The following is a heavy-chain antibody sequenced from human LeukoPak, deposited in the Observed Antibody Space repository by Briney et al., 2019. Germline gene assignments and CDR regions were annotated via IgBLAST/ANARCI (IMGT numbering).Heavy chain of an antibody. CDR1: GYTFTSYY. Sequence: GGSLRLSCAASGYTFTSYYMHWVRQAPGQGLEWMGIINPSGGSTSYAQKFQGRVTMTRDTSTSTVYMELSSLRSEDTAVYYCARVAVTTLDFDYWGQGTLVTVSS. CDR2: INPSGGST. D-gene: IGHD4-17*01. J-gene: IGHJ4*02. CDR3: ARVAVTTLDFDY. V-gene: IGHV1-46*01.